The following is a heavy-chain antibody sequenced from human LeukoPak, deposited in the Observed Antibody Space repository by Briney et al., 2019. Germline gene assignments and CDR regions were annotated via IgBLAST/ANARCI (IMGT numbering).Heavy chain of an antibody. J-gene: IGHJ4*02. D-gene: IGHD3-9*01. CDR3: AKDRALYYDILTGHRGVDY. V-gene: IGHV3-30*02. CDR2: IRYDGSNK. Sequence: GGSLRLSCAASGFTFSTYGMHWVRQAPGKGLEWVAFIRYDGSNKYYADSVKGRFTISRDNSKNTLYLQMNSLRAEDTAVYYCAKDRALYYDILTGHRGVDYWGQGTLVTVSS. CDR1: GFTFSTYG.